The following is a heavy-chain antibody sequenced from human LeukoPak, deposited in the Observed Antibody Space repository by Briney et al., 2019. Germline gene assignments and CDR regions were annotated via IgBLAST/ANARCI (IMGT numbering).Heavy chain of an antibody. Sequence: SEALSLTCTVSGGSISSYYWSWMRQPPGKGLEWIGYISNSGNTNYNPSLKSRLTISVDMSKNQLSLKLSSVTAADTAVYYCARGVTTPLDAFDIWGQGTMVTASS. J-gene: IGHJ3*02. CDR3: ARGVTTPLDAFDI. V-gene: IGHV4-59*01. D-gene: IGHD1-26*01. CDR2: ISNSGNT. CDR1: GGSISSYY.